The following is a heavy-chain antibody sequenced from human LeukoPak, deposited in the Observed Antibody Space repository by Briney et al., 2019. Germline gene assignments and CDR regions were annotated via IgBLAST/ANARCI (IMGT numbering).Heavy chain of an antibody. D-gene: IGHD4-17*01. CDR1: GFTFSSYSMN. CDR3: ARNVTMTVSGTKFNYFDY. V-gene: IGHV4-59*05. Sequence: GSLRLSCAASGFTFSSYSMNWVRQAPGKGLEWLGSIYYSGITYYNPSLKSRGTIVEDMSKNQLSLTLSSVTAADTAVYYCARNVTMTVSGTKFNYFDYWGQGTLVTVSS. J-gene: IGHJ4*02. CDR2: IYYSGIT.